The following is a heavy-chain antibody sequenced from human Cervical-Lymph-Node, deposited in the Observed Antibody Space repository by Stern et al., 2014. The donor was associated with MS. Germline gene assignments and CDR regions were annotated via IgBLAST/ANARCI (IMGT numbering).Heavy chain of an antibody. D-gene: IGHD2-8*01. V-gene: IGHV1-69*01. CDR3: ARDNDDNGMDV. CDR1: GGTFINHA. Sequence: QVQLVQSGAEVKKPGSSVKVSCKASGGTFINHAISWVRQAPGQALEWMGGFIPIFGSTHYAQKFQGRVTISADESASTAYMELSSLRSQDTAVYFCARDNDDNGMDVWGQGTTVIVSS. CDR2: FIPIFGST. J-gene: IGHJ6*02.